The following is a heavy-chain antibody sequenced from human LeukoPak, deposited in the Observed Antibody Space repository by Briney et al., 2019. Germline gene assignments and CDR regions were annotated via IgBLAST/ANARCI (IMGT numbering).Heavy chain of an antibody. Sequence: PGGSLRLSCAASGFTFSSYAMSWVRQAPGKGLKWVSAISGSGGSTYYADSVKGRFTISRDNSKNTLYLQMNSLRAEDTAVYYCAKVSHTYYDILTGYYKPPPYYYGMDVWGQGTTVTVSS. CDR1: GFTFSSYA. V-gene: IGHV3-23*01. CDR2: ISGSGGST. D-gene: IGHD3-9*01. CDR3: AKVSHTYYDILTGYYKPPPYYYGMDV. J-gene: IGHJ6*02.